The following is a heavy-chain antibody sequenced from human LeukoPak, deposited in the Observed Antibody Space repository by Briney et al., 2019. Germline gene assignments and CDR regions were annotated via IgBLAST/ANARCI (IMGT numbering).Heavy chain of an antibody. Sequence: ASVKVSCKASGGTFSSYAISWVRQAPGQGLEWMGRIIPILGIANYAQKFQGRVTITADKSTSTAYMELSSLRSEDTAVYYCARTKAYSSGWYGGFDPWGQGTLVTVSS. CDR3: ARTKAYSSGWYGGFDP. CDR2: IIPILGIA. D-gene: IGHD6-19*01. V-gene: IGHV1-69*04. J-gene: IGHJ5*02. CDR1: GGTFSSYA.